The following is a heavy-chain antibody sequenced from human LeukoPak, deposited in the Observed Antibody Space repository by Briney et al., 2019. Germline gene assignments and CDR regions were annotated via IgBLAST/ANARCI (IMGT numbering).Heavy chain of an antibody. V-gene: IGHV1-2*02. CDR3: ARDLDFWGAYSSFDY. Sequence: ASVKVSYKASGYTFTGYHIHWVRQPPGQGLEWMAWINPNNGDTTYAQKFQGRVTMTRDTSISTAYMELNRLTSDDTAMYFCARDLDFWGAYSSFDYWGQGTLVTVSS. J-gene: IGHJ4*02. CDR1: GYTFTGYH. CDR2: INPNNGDT. D-gene: IGHD3-3*01.